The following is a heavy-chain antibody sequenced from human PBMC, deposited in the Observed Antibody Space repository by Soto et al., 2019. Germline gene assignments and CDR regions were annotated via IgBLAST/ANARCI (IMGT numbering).Heavy chain of an antibody. D-gene: IGHD6-19*01. CDR3: AKDMGQWLPIERVYFQH. CDR1: GFTFDDYA. Sequence: VQLVESGGGLVQPGRSLRLSCAASGFTFDDYAMHWVRQAPGKGLEWVSGISWNSGSIGYADSVKGRFTISRDNAKNSLYLQMNSLRAEDTALYYCAKDMGQWLPIERVYFQHWGQGTLVTVSS. J-gene: IGHJ1*01. V-gene: IGHV3-9*01. CDR2: ISWNSGSI.